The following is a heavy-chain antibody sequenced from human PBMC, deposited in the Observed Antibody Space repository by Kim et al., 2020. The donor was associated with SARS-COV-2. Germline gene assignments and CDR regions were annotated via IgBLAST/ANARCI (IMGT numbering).Heavy chain of an antibody. D-gene: IGHD4-17*01. CDR3: ARVRDGYGVNSWFDP. J-gene: IGHJ5*02. Sequence: AQRGQGRVTITADESTSTAYMELSSLRAEDTAVYYCARVRDGYGVNSWFDPWGQGTLVTVSS. V-gene: IGHV1-69*01.